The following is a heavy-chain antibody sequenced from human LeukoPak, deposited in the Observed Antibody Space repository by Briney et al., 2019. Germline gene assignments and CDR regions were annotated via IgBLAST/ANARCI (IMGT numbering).Heavy chain of an antibody. CDR1: GGSISSYY. CDR3: AGGRYSSSWYEIDY. D-gene: IGHD6-13*01. J-gene: IGHJ4*02. V-gene: IGHV4-59*01. Sequence: PSETLSLTCTVSGGSISSYYWSWIRQPPGKGLGWIGYIYYSGSTNYNPSLKSRVTISVDTSKNQFSLKLSSVTAADTAVYYCAGGRYSSSWYEIDYCGQGTLVTVSS. CDR2: IYYSGST.